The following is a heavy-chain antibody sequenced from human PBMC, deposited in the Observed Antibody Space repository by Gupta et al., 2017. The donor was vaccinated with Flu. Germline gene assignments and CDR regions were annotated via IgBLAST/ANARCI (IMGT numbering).Heavy chain of an antibody. Sequence: QVPLVESGGNLVKPGGSLRLSCAASGFNFSDYYMAWVRQAPGRGLEWISYISSSGTNIAYADSVRGRFTVSRDNAKNSLFLHMSSLRVEDTAVYSGARPRFGLRQPLESWGEGTLVTVSP. V-gene: IGHV3-11*01. CDR3: ARPRFGLRQPLES. CDR2: ISSSGTNI. D-gene: IGHD3/OR15-3a*01. J-gene: IGHJ4*02. CDR1: GFNFSDYY.